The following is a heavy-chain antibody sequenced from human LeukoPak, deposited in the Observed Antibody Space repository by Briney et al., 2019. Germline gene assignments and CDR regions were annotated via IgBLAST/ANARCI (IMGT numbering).Heavy chain of an antibody. D-gene: IGHD2-15*01. Sequence: ASVNVSCKASGYTFTDYYIHWVRQAPGQGLEWMGWISAYNGNTNYAPKLQGRVTMTTDTSTSTAYMELRSLRSDDTAVYYCAREDCSGGSCYSLSLTPVFHVFDIWGQGTMVTVSS. CDR2: ISAYNGNT. CDR1: GYTFTDYY. V-gene: IGHV1-18*04. CDR3: AREDCSGGSCYSLSLTPVFHVFDI. J-gene: IGHJ3*02.